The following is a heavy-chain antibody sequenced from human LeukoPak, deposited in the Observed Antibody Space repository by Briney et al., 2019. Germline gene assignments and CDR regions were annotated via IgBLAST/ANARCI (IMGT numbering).Heavy chain of an antibody. CDR1: GGSFSGYY. CDR2: INHSGST. CDR3: ARGSGMGGSLSDY. V-gene: IGHV4-34*01. Sequence: SETLSLNCAVYGGSFSGYYWSWIRQPPGKGLEWIGEINHSGSTNYNPSLKSRVTISVDTSKNQFSLKLSSVTAADTAVYYCARGSGMGGSLSDYWGQGTLVTVSS. D-gene: IGHD1-26*01. J-gene: IGHJ4*02.